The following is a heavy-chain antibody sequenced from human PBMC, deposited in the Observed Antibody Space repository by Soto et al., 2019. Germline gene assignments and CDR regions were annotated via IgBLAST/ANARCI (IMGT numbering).Heavy chain of an antibody. Sequence: QVQLQESGPGLVRPSGALSVTCAVSGDSISRSHWWSWVRQSPGKGLEWIGEISHSGITNYNPSLKSRVTISGDKSKNQLSLKLTSVTDADTDVYYCARVRYDRSGFDHWGPGTLVSVSS. V-gene: IGHV4-4*02. CDR3: ARVRYDRSGFDH. J-gene: IGHJ4*02. D-gene: IGHD3-22*01. CDR1: GDSISRSHW. CDR2: ISHSGIT.